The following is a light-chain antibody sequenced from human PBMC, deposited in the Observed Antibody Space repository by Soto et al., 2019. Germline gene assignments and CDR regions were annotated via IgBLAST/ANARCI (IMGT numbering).Light chain of an antibody. Sequence: QSALTQPASMSGSPGQSITISCTGTRSDVGNYNLVSWYQQHPGKAPKLIIYEVSKRPSGVSNRFSGSKSGNTATLTISGLQAEDEADYYCCSYAGSSTVDVFGTGTKLTVL. J-gene: IGLJ1*01. CDR1: RSDVGNYNL. V-gene: IGLV2-23*02. CDR2: EVS. CDR3: CSYAGSSTVDV.